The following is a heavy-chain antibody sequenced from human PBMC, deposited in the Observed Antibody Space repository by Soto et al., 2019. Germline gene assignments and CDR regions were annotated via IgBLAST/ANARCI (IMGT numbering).Heavy chain of an antibody. CDR3: ARDPVTAE. Sequence: LRLSCATSGFTFSDYWMSWVRQAPGKGLEWVGNIKRDGSGTHYVDSVKGRFTISSDSAQNSFYLQMNNLRVEDTAMYYCARDPVTAEWGPGTLVTVSS. CDR1: GFTFSDYW. D-gene: IGHD4-4*01. CDR2: IKRDGSGT. J-gene: IGHJ4*02. V-gene: IGHV3-7*03.